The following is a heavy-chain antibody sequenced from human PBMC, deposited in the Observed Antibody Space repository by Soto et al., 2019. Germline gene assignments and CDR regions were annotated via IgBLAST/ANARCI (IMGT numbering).Heavy chain of an antibody. J-gene: IGHJ6*02. V-gene: IGHV3-23*01. D-gene: IGHD4-17*01. CDR1: GFTFSSYA. CDR2: VSGSGGST. CDR3: AKDQAFSTTVTPYYYYYGMVV. Sequence: PGGSLRLSCAASGFTFSSYAMSWVRQAPGKGLEWVSAVSGSGGSTYYADSVKGRFTISRDNSKNTLYLQMNSLRAEDTAVYYCAKDQAFSTTVTPYYYYYGMVVWGQGTTVTVSS.